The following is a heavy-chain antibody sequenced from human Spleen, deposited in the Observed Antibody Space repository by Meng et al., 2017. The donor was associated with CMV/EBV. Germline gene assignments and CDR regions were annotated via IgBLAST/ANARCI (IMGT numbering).Heavy chain of an antibody. J-gene: IGHJ6*02. CDR2: ISWNSGSK. V-gene: IGHV3-9*01. CDR1: GFTFDDYS. Sequence: SCAASGFTFDDYSMHWVRQAPGKGLEWVSGISWNSGSKGYADSVKGRFSISRDNAKNSLYLQMDSLRAEDTALYYCARVGLGMDVWGQGTTVTVSS. CDR3: ARVGLGMDV.